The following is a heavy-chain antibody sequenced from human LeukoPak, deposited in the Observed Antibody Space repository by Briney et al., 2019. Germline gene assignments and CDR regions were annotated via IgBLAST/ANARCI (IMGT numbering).Heavy chain of an antibody. CDR3: ARGLVHDTSGYYSDY. V-gene: IGHV3-74*01. CDR2: INSDDSRT. CDR1: GSTFSAFW. D-gene: IGHD3-22*01. J-gene: IGHJ4*02. Sequence: GGSLRLSCAASGSTFSAFWMHWVRQAPGKGLVWVSRINSDDSRTTYADSVKGRFTISRDNAKNTLYLQMNSLRAEDTAVYYCARGLVHDTSGYYSDYWGQGTLVTVSS.